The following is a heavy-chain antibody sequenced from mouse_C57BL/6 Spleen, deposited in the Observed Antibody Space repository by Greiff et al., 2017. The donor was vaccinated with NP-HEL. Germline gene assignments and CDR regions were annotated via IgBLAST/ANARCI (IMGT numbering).Heavy chain of an antibody. CDR1: GYTFTDYN. D-gene: IGHD2-1*01. V-gene: IGHV1-18*01. J-gene: IGHJ2*01. Sequence: EVQLQQSGPELVKPGASVKIPCKASGYTFTDYNMDWVKQSHGKSLEWIGAINPNNGGTIYNQKFKGKATLTVDKSSSTAYMELRSLTSEDTAVYYCARGNYRSFFYFDYWGQGTTLTVSS. CDR2: INPNNGGT. CDR3: ARGNYRSFFYFDY.